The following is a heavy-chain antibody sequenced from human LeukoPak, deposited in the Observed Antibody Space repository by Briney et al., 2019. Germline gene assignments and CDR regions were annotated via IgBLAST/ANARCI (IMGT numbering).Heavy chain of an antibody. CDR3: ARDICSGIGCYPRAPFDY. CDR1: GFTFSRYW. J-gene: IGHJ4*02. D-gene: IGHD2-15*01. CDR2: MNRDGSNT. Sequence: GGSLRLSCAASGFTFSRYWMHWVRQAPGEGLVWVSGMNRDGSNTNYADSVKGRFTISRDNAKNTLYLQMNSLGADDTAVYYCARDICSGIGCYPRAPFDYWGQGTLVTVSS. V-gene: IGHV3-74*01.